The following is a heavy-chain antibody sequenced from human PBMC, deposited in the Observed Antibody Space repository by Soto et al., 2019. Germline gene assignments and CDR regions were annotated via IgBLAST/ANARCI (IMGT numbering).Heavy chain of an antibody. Sequence: SETLSLTGAVYVGSFSGYYWSWMRQRPGKGLEWIGEINHSGSTNYNPSLKSRVTISVDTSKNQFSLKLSSVTAADTAVYYCARGLVSREPSFTYFDYWGQGTLVTVSS. J-gene: IGHJ4*02. CDR1: VGSFSGYY. CDR2: INHSGST. D-gene: IGHD1-1*01. V-gene: IGHV4-34*01. CDR3: ARGLVSREPSFTYFDY.